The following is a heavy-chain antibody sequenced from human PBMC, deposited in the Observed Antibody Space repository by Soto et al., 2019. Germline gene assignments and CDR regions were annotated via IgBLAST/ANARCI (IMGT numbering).Heavy chain of an antibody. V-gene: IGHV3-30-3*01. CDR3: ARDFGPYSSGWYGGYFDY. Sequence: VQLLESGGDLVQPGGSLRLSFAASGFTFSSYAMHWFGQAPGKGLEGVAVISYDGSNKYYADSVKGRFTISRDNSKNTLYLQMNSLRAEDTAVYYCARDFGPYSSGWYGGYFDYWGQGTLVTVSS. J-gene: IGHJ4*02. D-gene: IGHD6-19*01. CDR1: GFTFSSYA. CDR2: ISYDGSNK.